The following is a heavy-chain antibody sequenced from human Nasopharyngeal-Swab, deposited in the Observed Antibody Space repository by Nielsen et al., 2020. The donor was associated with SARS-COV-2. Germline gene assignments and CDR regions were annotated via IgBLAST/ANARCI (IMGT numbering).Heavy chain of an antibody. CDR3: ASSTYQGRSD. D-gene: IGHD1-1*01. CDR2: INHSGST. J-gene: IGHJ4*02. V-gene: IGHV4-34*01. CDR1: GGSFSGYY. Sequence: SQTLSLTRAVYGGSFSGYYWSWIRQPPGKGLEWIGEINHSGSTNYNPSLKSRVTISVDTSKNQFSLKLSSVTAADTAVYYCASSTYQGRSDWGQGTLVTVSS.